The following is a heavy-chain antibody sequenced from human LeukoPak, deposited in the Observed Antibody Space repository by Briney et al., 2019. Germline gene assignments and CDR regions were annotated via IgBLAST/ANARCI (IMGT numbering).Heavy chain of an antibody. V-gene: IGHV3-7*03. CDR3: ARDPRYSGSYYDYYFDY. J-gene: IGHJ4*02. CDR1: GFTFSSYW. D-gene: IGHD1-26*01. CDR2: IKQDGSEK. Sequence: GGSLRLSCAASGFTFSSYWMSWVRQAPGKGLEWVANIKQDGSEKYYVDSVKGRFTISRDNAKNSLYLQMNSLRAEDTAVYYCARDPRYSGSYYDYYFDYWGQGTLVTVSS.